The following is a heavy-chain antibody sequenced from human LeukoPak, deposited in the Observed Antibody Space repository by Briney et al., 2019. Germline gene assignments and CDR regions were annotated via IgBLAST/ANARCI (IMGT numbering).Heavy chain of an antibody. V-gene: IGHV1-18*01. J-gene: IGHJ4*02. CDR2: ISAYNGNT. D-gene: IGHD1-26*01. CDR3: ARDSGSYYVRRYFDY. Sequence: ASVNVSCKASGYTFTSYGISWVRQAPGQGLEWMGWISAYNGNTNYAQKLQGRVTMTTDTSTSTAYMELRSLRSDDTAVYYCARDSGSYYVRRYFDYWGQGTLVTVSS. CDR1: GYTFTSYG.